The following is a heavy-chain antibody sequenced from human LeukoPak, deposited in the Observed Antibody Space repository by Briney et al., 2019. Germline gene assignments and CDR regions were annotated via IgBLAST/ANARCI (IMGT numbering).Heavy chain of an antibody. CDR1: GFTFNTYA. Sequence: GGSLRLSCVASGFTFNTYAMQWVRQVPGKGLEWVANIKEDGSETYYVDSVKGRFTISRDNAKNSLFLQMNSLRAEDTAVYYCTRGFLSVYWGQGILVTVSS. D-gene: IGHD3-3*01. CDR3: TRGFLSVY. CDR2: IKEDGSET. J-gene: IGHJ4*02. V-gene: IGHV3-7*01.